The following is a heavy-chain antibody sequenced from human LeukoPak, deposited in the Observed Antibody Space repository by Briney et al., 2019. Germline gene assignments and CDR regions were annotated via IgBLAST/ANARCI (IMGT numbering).Heavy chain of an antibody. CDR1: KFAFSSYA. J-gene: IGHJ4*02. V-gene: IGHV3-23*01. CDR3: ARDYYGSGSHDY. Sequence: QSGGSLRLSCAASKFAFSSYAMSWVRQAPGKGLEWVSAISGGGGNTYYADSVKGRFTISRDNAKNSLYLQMISLRAEDTAIYYCARDYYGSGSHDYWGQGTLVTVSS. D-gene: IGHD3-10*01. CDR2: ISGGGGNT.